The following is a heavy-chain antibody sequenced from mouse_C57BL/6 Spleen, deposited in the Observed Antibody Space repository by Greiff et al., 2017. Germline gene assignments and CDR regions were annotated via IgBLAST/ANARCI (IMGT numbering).Heavy chain of an antibody. CDR2: IYPGSGCT. CDR3: ARWDGSTSDWYFDV. D-gene: IGHD1-1*01. CDR1: GYTFTSYW. J-gene: IGHJ1*03. V-gene: IGHV1-55*01. Sequence: VQLQQPGAELVKPGASVKMSCKASGYTFTSYWITWVKQRPGQGLEWIGDIYPGSGCTNYNEKFKSKATLTVDTSSSTAYMQLSSLTSEDSAVYYCARWDGSTSDWYFDVWGTGTTVTVSS.